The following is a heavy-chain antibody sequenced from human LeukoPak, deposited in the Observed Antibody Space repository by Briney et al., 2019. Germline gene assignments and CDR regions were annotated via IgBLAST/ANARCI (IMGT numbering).Heavy chain of an antibody. J-gene: IGHJ5*02. V-gene: IGHV3-74*01. CDR1: GFIFSSYW. CDR3: AREHTYSNSWWLWFDP. Sequence: AGGSLRLSCAASGFIFSSYWMHWVRQAPGRGLVWVSRINTDGTSTSYADSVKGRFTISRDNAKNTLSLQMNSLRAEDTAVYYCAREHTYSNSWWLWFDPWGQGTLVTVSS. CDR2: INTDGTST. D-gene: IGHD6-13*01.